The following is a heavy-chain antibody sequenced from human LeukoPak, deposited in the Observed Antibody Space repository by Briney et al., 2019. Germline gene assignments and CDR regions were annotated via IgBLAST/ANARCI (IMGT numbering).Heavy chain of an antibody. CDR2: IDHSGST. J-gene: IGHJ5*02. Sequence: SETLSLTCAVHGGSFSGYYWSRIRQPPGKGLEWIGEIDHSGSTNYNPSLKSRVTISLDTSKNQFSLKLTSVTVADTAVYYCARQPSWTVSWGQGTLVTVSS. V-gene: IGHV4-34*01. D-gene: IGHD2-2*01. CDR1: GGSFSGYY. CDR3: ARQPSWTVS.